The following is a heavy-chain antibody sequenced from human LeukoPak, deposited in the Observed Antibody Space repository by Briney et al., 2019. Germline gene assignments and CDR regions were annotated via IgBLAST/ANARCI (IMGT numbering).Heavy chain of an antibody. Sequence: SETLSLTCAVYGGSFSGYYWSWIRQSPGKGLEWIGEINHSGSTNYNPSLKSRVSISVDTSKNQFSLKLSSVTAADTAVYYCARANYGSGSYYPLGWGQGTLVTVSS. CDR2: INHSGST. V-gene: IGHV4-34*01. CDR1: GGSFSGYY. J-gene: IGHJ4*02. D-gene: IGHD3-10*01. CDR3: ARANYGSGSYYPLG.